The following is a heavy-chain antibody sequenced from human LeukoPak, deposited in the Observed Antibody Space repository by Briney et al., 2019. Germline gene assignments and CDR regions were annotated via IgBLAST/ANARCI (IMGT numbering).Heavy chain of an antibody. CDR1: GFTFSTYA. V-gene: IGHV3-23*01. J-gene: IGHJ5*02. CDR3: AKDYEPLVGVHRWGDWFDP. Sequence: QPGGSLRLSYAASGFTFSTYAMTWVRQAPGKGLEWVSLISGTGGSTYYADSVKGRFTISRDNSKNTLYLQMNSLRAEDTAVYYCAKDYEPLVGVHRWGDWFDPWGQGTLVTVSS. CDR2: ISGTGGST. D-gene: IGHD1-26*01.